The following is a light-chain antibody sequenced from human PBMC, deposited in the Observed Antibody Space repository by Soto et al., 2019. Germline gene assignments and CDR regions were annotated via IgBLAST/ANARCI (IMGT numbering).Light chain of an antibody. CDR1: SSNIRSNY. CDR2: RNN. V-gene: IGLV1-47*01. Sequence: QSVLTQPPSASGTPGQRVTISCSGSSSNIRSNYVYWYHQLPGTAPKLLIYRNNLRPSGVPDRFSGSKSGTSASLAIGGLRSEDEADHFCAAWDDSLSGYVFGTGTKLTVL. J-gene: IGLJ1*01. CDR3: AAWDDSLSGYV.